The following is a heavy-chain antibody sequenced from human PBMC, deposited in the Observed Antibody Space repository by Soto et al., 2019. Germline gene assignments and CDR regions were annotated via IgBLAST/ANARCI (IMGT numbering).Heavy chain of an antibody. CDR3: AHRVNMARGPYNYFGP. Sequence: ESGPTLVNPTQTLTLTCSFSGFSLTTGVGVGWIRQPPGKALEWLAIIYWNDEKLYNPSLKTRLTITKDTSKHQVVLTVTDMDPVDTATYYCAHRVNMARGPYNYFGPWGQGTLVTVSS. J-gene: IGHJ5*02. V-gene: IGHV2-5*01. CDR2: IYWNDEK. D-gene: IGHD3-10*01. CDR1: GFSLTTGVG.